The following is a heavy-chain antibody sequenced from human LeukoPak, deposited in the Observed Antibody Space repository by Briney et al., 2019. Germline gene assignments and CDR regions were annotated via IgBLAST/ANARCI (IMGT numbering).Heavy chain of an antibody. CDR3: ARDIVGTRLGH. V-gene: IGHV1-3*01. Sequence: GASVKVSCKASGYTFTSYAMHWVRRAPGQRLEWMGWINAGNGDTKYSQKFQGRVTMTRDTSTSTVYMELSSLRSEDTAVYYCARDIVGTRLGHWGQGTLVTVSS. CDR1: GYTFTSYA. CDR2: INAGNGDT. J-gene: IGHJ4*02. D-gene: IGHD1-26*01.